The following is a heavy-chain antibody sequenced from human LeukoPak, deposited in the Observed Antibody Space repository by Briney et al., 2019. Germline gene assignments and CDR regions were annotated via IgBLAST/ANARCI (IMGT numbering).Heavy chain of an antibody. Sequence: ASVKVSCKASGYTFTGYYMHCVRQAPGQGLEWMGWINPNSGGTNYAQKFQGRVTMTRDTSISTAYMELSRLRSDDTAVYYCARDSLFWSDPYRGYYYYMDVWGKGTTVTVSS. CDR1: GYTFTGYY. V-gene: IGHV1-2*02. CDR2: INPNSGGT. D-gene: IGHD3-3*01. CDR3: ARDSLFWSDPYRGYYYYMDV. J-gene: IGHJ6*03.